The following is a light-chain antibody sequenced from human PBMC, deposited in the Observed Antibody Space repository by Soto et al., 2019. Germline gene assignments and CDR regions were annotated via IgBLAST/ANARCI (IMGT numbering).Light chain of an antibody. CDR3: SSYTTSRTHVV. CDR2: DVS. V-gene: IGLV2-14*01. J-gene: IGLJ2*01. Sequence: QSALTQPASVSGSPGQSITISCTGTSSDVGSYNYVSWYQQYPGKAPKLMIYDVSNRPSGVSDRFSGSKSGNTASLTISGLQAEDEADYYCSSYTTSRTHVVFGGGTKLTVL. CDR1: SSDVGSYNY.